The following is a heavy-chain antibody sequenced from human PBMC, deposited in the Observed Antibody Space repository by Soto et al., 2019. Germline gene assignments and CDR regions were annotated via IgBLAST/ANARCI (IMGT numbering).Heavy chain of an antibody. V-gene: IGHV1-18*01. D-gene: IGHD6-25*01. CDR3: ARARRDGSPNWFDP. CDR2: TSTSKADT. CDR1: GDVFTAYR. J-gene: IGHJ5*02. Sequence: QVQLVQSGAEVKRPGASVKVSCRSSGDVFTAYRIAWVRQVPGQGLQWMAWTSTSKADTNYAGKFEGRVTMTTDTSTNTAYMELRGLRHDDTAIYYCARARRDGSPNWFDPWGQGTLVSVSS.